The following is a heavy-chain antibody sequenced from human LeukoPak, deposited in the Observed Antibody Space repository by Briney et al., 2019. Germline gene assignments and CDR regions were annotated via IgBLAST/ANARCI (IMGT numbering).Heavy chain of an antibody. CDR1: GYSFTSYW. D-gene: IGHD1-26*01. Sequence: GESLKISCKGSGYSFTSYWIGWVRQVPGKGLEWMGITYPGDSDTRYSPSFQGQVTISADKSISTAYLQWSSLKASDTAMYYCARRGPGARDAFDIWGQGTMVTVSS. CDR3: ARRGPGARDAFDI. V-gene: IGHV5-51*01. J-gene: IGHJ3*02. CDR2: TYPGDSDT.